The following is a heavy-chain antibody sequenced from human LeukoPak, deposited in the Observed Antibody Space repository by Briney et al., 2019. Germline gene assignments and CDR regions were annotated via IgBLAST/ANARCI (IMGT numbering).Heavy chain of an antibody. CDR3: ARDGYSGYDFYYYYYMDV. Sequence: KASETLSLTCTVSGGSISSNSYYWGWIRQPPGKGLEWIGSIYYSGSTYYNPSLKSRVTISVDTSKNQFSLKLSSVTAADTAVYYCARDGYSGYDFYYYYYMDVWGKGTTVTVSS. CDR2: IYYSGST. J-gene: IGHJ6*03. V-gene: IGHV4-39*07. D-gene: IGHD5-12*01. CDR1: GGSISSNSYY.